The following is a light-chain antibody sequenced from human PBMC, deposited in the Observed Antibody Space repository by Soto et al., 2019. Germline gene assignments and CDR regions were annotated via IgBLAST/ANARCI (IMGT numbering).Light chain of an antibody. CDR3: QQYHSCPLT. Sequence: DSQMTQSPSTLSASVGDRVTITCRASQSISFWLAWYQQKPGSAPNLLIYDASTLGGGVPSRFSGSGSGTEFTLTISNLQPDDFASYYSQQYHSCPLTFGGGTKV. J-gene: IGKJ4*01. V-gene: IGKV1-5*01. CDR2: DAS. CDR1: QSISFW.